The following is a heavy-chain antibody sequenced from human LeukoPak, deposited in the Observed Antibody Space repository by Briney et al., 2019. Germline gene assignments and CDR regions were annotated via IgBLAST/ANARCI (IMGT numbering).Heavy chain of an antibody. D-gene: IGHD6-19*01. Sequence: GGSLRLSRSASGFTFSSYAMHWVRQAPGKGLEYVSAISSNGGSTYYADSVKGRFTISRDNSKNTLYLQTTRLTAEDTAVYYCARGKYSSGWFDYWGQGTLVTVSS. J-gene: IGHJ4*02. V-gene: IGHV3-64*04. CDR3: ARGKYSSGWFDY. CDR1: GFTFSSYA. CDR2: ISSNGGST.